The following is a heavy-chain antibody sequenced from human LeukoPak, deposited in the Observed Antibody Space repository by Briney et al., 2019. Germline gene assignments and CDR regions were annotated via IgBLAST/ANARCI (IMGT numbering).Heavy chain of an antibody. J-gene: IGHJ3*02. CDR2: INSDGSST. CDR1: GFTFSSYG. D-gene: IGHD3-22*01. Sequence: GSLRLSCAASGFTFSSYGMHWVRQAPGKGLVWVSRINSDGSSTSYADSVKGRFTISRDNAKNTLYLQMNSLRAEDTAVYYCARADYYNDAFDIWGQGTMVTVSS. CDR3: ARADYYNDAFDI. V-gene: IGHV3-74*01.